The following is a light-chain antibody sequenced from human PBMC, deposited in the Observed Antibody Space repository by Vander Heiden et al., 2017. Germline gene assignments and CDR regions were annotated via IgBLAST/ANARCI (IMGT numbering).Light chain of an antibody. Sequence: SYVLTQPHSVSGAQGKPARITCGGNNIGSKSVHWYQQKPGQAPVLVVYDDGDRPSGIPERFSGSNSGNTATLTISRVEAGDEADYYCQVWDSSSDHVVFGGGTKLTVL. J-gene: IGLJ2*01. CDR1: NIGSKS. CDR2: DDG. V-gene: IGLV3-21*03. CDR3: QVWDSSSDHVV.